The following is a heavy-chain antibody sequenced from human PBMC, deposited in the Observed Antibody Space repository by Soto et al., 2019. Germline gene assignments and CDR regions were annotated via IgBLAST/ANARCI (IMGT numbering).Heavy chain of an antibody. CDR1: GGTFSSYA. D-gene: IGHD6-13*01. J-gene: IGHJ4*02. V-gene: IGHV1-2*02. CDR2: INPNSGGT. Sequence: ASVKVSGTASGGTFSSYAISWVRQAPGQGLEWMGWINPNSGGTNYAQKFQGRVTMTRDTSISTAYMELSRLRSDDTAVYYCARGPGAGSDYWGQGTLVTVSS. CDR3: ARGPGAGSDY.